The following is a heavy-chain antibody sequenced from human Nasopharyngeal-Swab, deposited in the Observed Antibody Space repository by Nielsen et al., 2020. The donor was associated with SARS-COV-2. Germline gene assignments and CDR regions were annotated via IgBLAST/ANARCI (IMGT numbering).Heavy chain of an antibody. J-gene: IGHJ4*02. Sequence: SETLSLTCIVSGGSISSGGYYWSWIRQHPGKGLEWIGYIYYSGSTYYNPSLKSRVTISVDTSKNQFSLKLSSVTAADTAVYYCARETKVAAAGTTPEYYFDYWGQGTLVTVSS. CDR3: ARETKVAAAGTTPEYYFDY. V-gene: IGHV4-31*03. CDR1: GGSISSGGYY. D-gene: IGHD6-13*01. CDR2: IYYSGST.